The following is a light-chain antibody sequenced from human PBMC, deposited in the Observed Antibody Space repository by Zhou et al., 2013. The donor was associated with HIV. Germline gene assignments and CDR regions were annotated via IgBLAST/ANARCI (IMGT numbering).Light chain of an antibody. CDR3: QQYYNYPPT. CDR1: QGISTY. J-gene: IGKJ3*01. CDR2: GAS. Sequence: AIQLTQSPSSFSASTGDRVTITCRASQGISTYLAWYQQKPGKAPKLLIYGASILQSGVPSRFSGSASGADFSLTISCLQSEDIATYYCQQYYNYPPTFGPGTKVDIK. V-gene: IGKV1-8*01.